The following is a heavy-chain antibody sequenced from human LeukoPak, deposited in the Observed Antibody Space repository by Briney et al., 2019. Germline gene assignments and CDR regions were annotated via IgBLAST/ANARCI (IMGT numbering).Heavy chain of an antibody. D-gene: IGHD6-19*01. CDR2: IDADTGDT. Sequence: ASVKVSCKASGYTLSAYTIHWVRQAPGQRFEWMGWIDADTGDTRYSQKFQGRVTITRDTSATTAYMELSSLKSEDTAVYYCARVGPKTKQWLAPWGQGTLVTVSS. CDR3: ARVGPKTKQWLAP. V-gene: IGHV1-3*01. J-gene: IGHJ5*02. CDR1: GYTLSAYT.